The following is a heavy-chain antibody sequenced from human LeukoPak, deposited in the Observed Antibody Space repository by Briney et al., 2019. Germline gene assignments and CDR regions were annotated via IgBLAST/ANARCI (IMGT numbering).Heavy chain of an antibody. D-gene: IGHD1-26*01. Sequence: TSETLSLTCTVSDGSISSNSYYWSWIRQPPGKGLEWIGEINHSGSTYYNPSLKSRVTISVDTSKNQFSLKLSSVTAADTAVYYCARTTTGAFDIWGQGTMVTVSS. CDR3: ARTTTGAFDI. CDR2: INHSGST. CDR1: DGSISSNSYY. V-gene: IGHV4-39*07. J-gene: IGHJ3*02.